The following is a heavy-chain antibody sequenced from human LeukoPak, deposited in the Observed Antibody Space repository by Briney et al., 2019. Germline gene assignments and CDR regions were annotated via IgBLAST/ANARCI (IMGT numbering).Heavy chain of an antibody. D-gene: IGHD4-11*01. V-gene: IGHV3-30*02. CDR1: GFTFNNYG. CDR2: IQYDVSNK. Sequence: PGGSLRLSCAASGFTFNNYGMHWVRQAPGKGLEWVAFIQYDVSNKYYADSVKGRFTISRDNSKNTLYLQMNSLRVEDTAVHYCARHDYSNFVGWFDPWGQGTLVSVSS. J-gene: IGHJ5*02. CDR3: ARHDYSNFVGWFDP.